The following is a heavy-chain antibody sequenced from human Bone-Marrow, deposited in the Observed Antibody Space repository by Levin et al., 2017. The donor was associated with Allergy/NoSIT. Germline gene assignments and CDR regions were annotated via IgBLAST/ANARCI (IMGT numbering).Heavy chain of an antibody. CDR1: GYSFSYYW. V-gene: IGHV5-51*01. J-gene: IGHJ2*01. Sequence: GESLKISCQGSGYSFSYYWIAWVRQMPGKGLEWMGFIYPGDSATRHSPSFKGQVTFSADKSITTAYLQWSSLKASDTAVYYCAKQNVSQSYRYFDLWGRGTLVTVSS. D-gene: IGHD3-16*01. CDR3: AKQNVSQSYRYFDL. CDR2: IYPGDSAT.